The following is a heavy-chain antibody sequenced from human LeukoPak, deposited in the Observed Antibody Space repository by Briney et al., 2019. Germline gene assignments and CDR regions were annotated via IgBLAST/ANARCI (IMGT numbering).Heavy chain of an antibody. CDR1: GFTFSSYE. V-gene: IGHV3-48*03. Sequence: AGGSLRLSCAASGFTFSSYEMNWVGQAPGKGLEWVSYISSSGSTIYYADSVKGRFTISRDNAKNSLYLQMNSLRAEDTAVYYCAREDIVATRSHGGDYYYYYMDVWGKGTTVTVSS. J-gene: IGHJ6*03. CDR2: ISSSGSTI. D-gene: IGHD5-12*01. CDR3: AREDIVATRSHGGDYYYYYMDV.